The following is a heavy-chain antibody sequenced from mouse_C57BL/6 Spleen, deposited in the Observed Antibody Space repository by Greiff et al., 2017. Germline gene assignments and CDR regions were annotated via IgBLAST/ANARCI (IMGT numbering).Heavy chain of an antibody. CDR2: ISSGGDYI. CDR1: GFTFSSYA. V-gene: IGHV5-9-1*02. J-gene: IGHJ1*03. D-gene: IGHD2-5*01. Sequence: EVQLVESGEGLVKPGGSLKLSCAASGFTFSSYAMSWVRQTPEKRLEWVAYISSGGDYIYYADTVKGRFTISRDNARNTLYLQMSSLKSEDTAMYYCTRSYYSNYLRYFDVWGTGTTVTVSS. CDR3: TRSYYSNYLRYFDV.